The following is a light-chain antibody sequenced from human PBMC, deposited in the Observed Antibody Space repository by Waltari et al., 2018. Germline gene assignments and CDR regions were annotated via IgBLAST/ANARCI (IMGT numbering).Light chain of an antibody. CDR3: QQYGSSPPDT. CDR2: GAS. V-gene: IGKV3-20*01. Sequence: EIVLTQSPGTLSLSPGERATLSCRASQSVSSNYLAWYQQKPGQAPRLLIYGASIRATGIPDRFSGSGSVTDFSLTISRLEPEDFAVYYCQQYGSSPPDTFGQGTEVEI. J-gene: IGKJ2*01. CDR1: QSVSSNY.